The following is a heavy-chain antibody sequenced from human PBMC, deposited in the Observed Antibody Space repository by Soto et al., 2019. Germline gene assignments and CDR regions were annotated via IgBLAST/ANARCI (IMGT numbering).Heavy chain of an antibody. Sequence: QVQLQQWGAGLLKPSETLSLTCAVYGGSFSGYYWSWIRQPPGKGLEWIGEINHSGSTNYNPSLKSRVTISVDTSKNQFSLKLSSVTAADTAVYYCAREGLYYYDSSGYPNDAFDIWGQGQWSPSLQ. V-gene: IGHV4-34*01. CDR1: GGSFSGYY. CDR3: AREGLYYYDSSGYPNDAFDI. CDR2: INHSGST. J-gene: IGHJ3*02. D-gene: IGHD3-22*01.